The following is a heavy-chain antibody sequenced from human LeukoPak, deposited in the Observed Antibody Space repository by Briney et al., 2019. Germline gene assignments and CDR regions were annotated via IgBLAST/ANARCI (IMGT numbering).Heavy chain of an antibody. CDR2: IHRRGSP. Sequence: SETLSLTCTVSLDSTTSNFWSWVRQPPGKGLEWIGEIHRRGSPNYNPSLQSRVTISIDRSRNQIVLELSSVTAADTAFYYCAREILGGFNPGAYWGQGTLVTVSS. D-gene: IGHD1-14*01. CDR1: LDSTTSNF. V-gene: IGHV4-4*02. J-gene: IGHJ4*02. CDR3: AREILGGFNPGAY.